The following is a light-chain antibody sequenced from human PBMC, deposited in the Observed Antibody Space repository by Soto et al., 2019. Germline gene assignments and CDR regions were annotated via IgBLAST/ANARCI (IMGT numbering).Light chain of an antibody. J-gene: IGLJ1*01. Sequence: QSALTQPASVSGSPGQTITISCTGTSSDVGRYNLVSWYQQHPGKAPKLLIYGDNKRPSGVSNRFSGSKSGNTASLTISGLQTEDEADYYCCSYAGTHTFVFGTGTKLTVL. V-gene: IGLV2-23*01. CDR3: CSYAGTHTFV. CDR1: SSDVGRYNL. CDR2: GDN.